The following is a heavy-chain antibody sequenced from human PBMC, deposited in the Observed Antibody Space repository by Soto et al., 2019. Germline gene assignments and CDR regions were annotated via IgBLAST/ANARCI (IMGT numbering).Heavy chain of an antibody. V-gene: IGHV1-58*01. CDR1: GFTFTSSA. Sequence: SVKVSCKASGFTFTSSAVQWVRQARGQRLEWIGWIVVGSGNTNYAQKFQERVTITRDMSTSTAYMELSSLRSEDTAVYYCASSIGSYYYYYGMDVWGQGTTVTVSS. D-gene: IGHD6-6*01. CDR3: ASSIGSYYYYYGMDV. J-gene: IGHJ6*02. CDR2: IVVGSGNT.